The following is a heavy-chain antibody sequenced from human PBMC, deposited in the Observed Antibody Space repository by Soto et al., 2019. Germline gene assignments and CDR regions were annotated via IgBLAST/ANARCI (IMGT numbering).Heavy chain of an antibody. CDR2: ITGSGAST. CDR3: ATRYRSFDY. Sequence: GGSQRLSCAASGFTFSSSAMSWVRQAPGKGLEWVSAITGSGASTYYADSVKGRFTISRDNSKNTLYLQMNSLRAGDTALYYCATRYRSFDYCGQGTLVTVSS. J-gene: IGHJ4*02. V-gene: IGHV3-23*01. D-gene: IGHD5-18*01. CDR1: GFTFSSSA.